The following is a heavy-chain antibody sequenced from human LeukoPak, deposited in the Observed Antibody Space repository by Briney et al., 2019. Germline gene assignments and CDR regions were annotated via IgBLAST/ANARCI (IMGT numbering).Heavy chain of an antibody. CDR2: IYSSGTT. D-gene: IGHD5-12*01. J-gene: IGHJ5*02. CDR3: ASGSSGYDP. V-gene: IGHV4-4*07. CDR1: VGSISNYY. Sequence: SETLSLTRTVSVGSISNYYWSWIRQPAGKGLEWIGRIYSSGTTIYNPSLKSRVTMSVDTSKNQFSLKLSSVTAADTAVYFCASGSSGYDPWGQGTLVTVSS.